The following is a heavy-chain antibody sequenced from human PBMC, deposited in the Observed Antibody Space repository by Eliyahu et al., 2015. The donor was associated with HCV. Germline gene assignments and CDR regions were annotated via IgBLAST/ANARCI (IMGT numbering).Heavy chain of an antibody. CDR1: GGSIXSGGYY. J-gene: IGHJ6*02. D-gene: IGHD5-18*01. Sequence: QVQLQESGPGLVXPSQTLSLTCTVSGGSIXSGGYYXSWIRQHPGKALEWIGYLYYSGXTYYNPSLKSRVTISVDTSKXQFSLKLSSVTAADTAVYYCARVAYTAMVRGNRMDVWGQGTTVTVSS. CDR2: LYYSGXT. V-gene: IGHV4-31*03. CDR3: ARVAYTAMVRGNRMDV.